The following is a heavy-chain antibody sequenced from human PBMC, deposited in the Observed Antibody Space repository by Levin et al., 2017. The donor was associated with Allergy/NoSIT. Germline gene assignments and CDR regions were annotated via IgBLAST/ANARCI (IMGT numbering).Heavy chain of an antibody. CDR2: ISWNGGRI. J-gene: IGHJ4*02. CDR1: GFNLDDYA. Sequence: SGGSLRLSCAASGFNLDDYAMHWVRRRPGKGLEWVSGISWNGGRIGYADSVKGRFTIARDNAKNSLFLQMNSLRGEDSALYYCARDSTAYISSQDLDFWGRGTLVTVSS. CDR3: ARDSTAYISSQDLDF. D-gene: IGHD6-13*01. V-gene: IGHV3-9*01.